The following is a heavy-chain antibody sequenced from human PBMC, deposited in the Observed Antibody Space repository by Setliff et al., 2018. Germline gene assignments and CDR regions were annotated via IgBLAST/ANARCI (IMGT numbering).Heavy chain of an antibody. D-gene: IGHD3-3*01. Sequence: GASVKVSCKTSGFMFYTFGFSWVRHVPEQGFEWMGCIRGYNGNTNYAQKFQDRVTVTMDTSTSTVYMELRSLRSDDTAVYYCARSSAPSVVLAADFDFWGQGTPVTVAS. CDR2: IRGYNGNT. CDR1: GFMFYTFG. V-gene: IGHV1-18*01. CDR3: ARSSAPSVVLAADFDF. J-gene: IGHJ4*02.